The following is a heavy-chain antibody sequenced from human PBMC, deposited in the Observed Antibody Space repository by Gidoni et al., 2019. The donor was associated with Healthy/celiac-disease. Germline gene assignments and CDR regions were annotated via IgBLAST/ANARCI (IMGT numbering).Heavy chain of an antibody. V-gene: IGHV1-8*01. D-gene: IGHD4-4*01. J-gene: IGHJ5*02. CDR3: ARAYYRPTYNWFDP. CDR1: GYTVTSYD. CDR2: MNPNSGNT. Sequence: QEQLVQSGAEGKKPGDSVKGSCKASGYTVTSYDINWVRQATGQGLEWMGWMNPNSGNTGYAQKFQGRVTMTRNTSISTAYMELSSLRSEDTAVYYCARAYYRPTYNWFDPWGQGTLVTVSS.